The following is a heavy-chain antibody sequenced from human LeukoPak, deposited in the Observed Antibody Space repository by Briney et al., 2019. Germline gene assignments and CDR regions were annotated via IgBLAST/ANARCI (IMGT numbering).Heavy chain of an antibody. V-gene: IGHV3-53*01. CDR2: IYSGGSA. Sequence: GGSLRLSCAASGFTVSSNYMSWVRQAPGKGLEGGSVIYSGGSAYYADSVEGRFTISRDNSKNTLYLQMNTLGAEDTAVYYCARTVAGSGIDYFDYWGQGTLVTVSS. CDR1: GFTVSSNY. CDR3: ARTVAGSGIDYFDY. D-gene: IGHD6-19*01. J-gene: IGHJ4*02.